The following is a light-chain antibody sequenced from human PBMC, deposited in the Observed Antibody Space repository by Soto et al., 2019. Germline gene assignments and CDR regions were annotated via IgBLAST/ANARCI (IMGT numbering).Light chain of an antibody. CDR3: QQYNNWPRL. V-gene: IGKV3-15*01. J-gene: IGKJ3*01. Sequence: EIVMAQSPATLSVSPGERATLSCRASQNVTSRLAWYQQKPGQAPRLLIYGASTRATGIPARVSGSGSGTEFTLTISSLKPEDFAVYYCQQYNNWPRLFGPGTKVDIK. CDR1: QNVTSR. CDR2: GAS.